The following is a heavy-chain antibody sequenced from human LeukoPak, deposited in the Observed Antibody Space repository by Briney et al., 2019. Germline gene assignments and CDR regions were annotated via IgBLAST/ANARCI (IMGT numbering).Heavy chain of an antibody. Sequence: ASVKVSCKASGYTFTTYGISWVRQAPGQGLEWMGIINPRGGSTSYAQKFQGRVTMTRDTSTSTVYMELSSLRSEDTAVYYCARSGRGYDSSGYYVYYYGMDVWGQGTTVTVSS. CDR1: GYTFTTYG. CDR2: INPRGGST. CDR3: ARSGRGYDSSGYYVYYYGMDV. V-gene: IGHV1-46*01. J-gene: IGHJ6*02. D-gene: IGHD3-22*01.